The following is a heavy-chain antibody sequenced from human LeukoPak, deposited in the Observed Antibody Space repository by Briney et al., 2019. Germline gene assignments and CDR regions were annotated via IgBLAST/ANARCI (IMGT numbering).Heavy chain of an antibody. J-gene: IGHJ3*02. Sequence: GGSLRLSCAASGFTFDSYEMNWVRQAPGKGLEWVSYISSSGSTIYYADSVKGRFTISRDNAKNSLYLQMDSLRVDDTAVYYCARDVEMFSTTWSDAFDIWGQGTMVTVSS. CDR1: GFTFDSYE. V-gene: IGHV3-48*03. D-gene: IGHD6-13*01. CDR2: ISSSGSTI. CDR3: ARDVEMFSTTWSDAFDI.